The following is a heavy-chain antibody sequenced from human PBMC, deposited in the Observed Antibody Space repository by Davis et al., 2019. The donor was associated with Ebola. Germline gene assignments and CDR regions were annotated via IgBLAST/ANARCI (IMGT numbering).Heavy chain of an antibody. J-gene: IGHJ4*02. CDR3: ARDYLFAFDS. V-gene: IGHV3-48*02. D-gene: IGHD3-16*02. Sequence: PGGSLRLSCVPSGFTFTSYIFHRVRQTPGKGLEWIAHINTRGDARVYADSVKGRFTISRDDATNSLSLQMDALKYEDTAVYYCARDYLFAFDSWGQGTPVTVSS. CDR1: GFTFTSYI. CDR2: INTRGDAR.